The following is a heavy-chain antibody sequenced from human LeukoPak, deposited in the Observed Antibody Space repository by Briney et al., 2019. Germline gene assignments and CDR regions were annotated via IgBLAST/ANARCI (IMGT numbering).Heavy chain of an antibody. J-gene: IGHJ4*02. CDR1: GGSISSSHW. CDR2: IYHSGTT. V-gene: IGHV4-4*02. CDR3: ARLATYYYGSMTYYFFEH. D-gene: IGHD3-10*01. Sequence: SETLSLSCAVSGGSISSSHWWSWVRPPPGKGLEWIGEIYHSGTTNYNPSLKSRVTISVDKSKNQFSLKLSSVTAADTAIYYCARLATYYYGSMTYYFFEHWGQGILVTVSS.